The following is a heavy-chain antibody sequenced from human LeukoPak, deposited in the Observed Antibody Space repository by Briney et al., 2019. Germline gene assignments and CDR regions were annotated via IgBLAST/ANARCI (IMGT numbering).Heavy chain of an antibody. V-gene: IGHV3-73*01. D-gene: IGHD1-1*01. CDR2: IRSKANRYAT. CDR1: GFTFSGSA. J-gene: IGHJ4*02. Sequence: GGSLRLSCAASGFTFSGSAMHWVRQASGKGLEWVGRIRSKANRYATAYAASVKGRFTISRDGSKNTAYLQMNSLKTEDSAVYYCTRWKIGRPDDWGQGNLVTVSS. CDR3: TRWKIGRPDD.